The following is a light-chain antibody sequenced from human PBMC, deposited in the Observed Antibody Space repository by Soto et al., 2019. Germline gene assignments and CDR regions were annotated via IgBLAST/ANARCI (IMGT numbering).Light chain of an antibody. CDR2: GTS. Sequence: DIQMTQSPSSLSASVGDRVTITCRTSQNIIKYLNWYQQKPGKAPKVLIYGTSTLQTGVPLRFSGGGSGTDFTLTISSLQPEDFAAYYCQQTYTTPYTFGQGTKL. CDR3: QQTYTTPYT. CDR1: QNIIKY. V-gene: IGKV1-39*01. J-gene: IGKJ2*01.